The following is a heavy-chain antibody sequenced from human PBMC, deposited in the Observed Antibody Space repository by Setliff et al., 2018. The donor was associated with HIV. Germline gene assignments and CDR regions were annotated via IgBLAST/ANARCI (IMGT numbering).Heavy chain of an antibody. CDR3: ARYSYGYVRDLRFDP. J-gene: IGHJ5*02. CDR1: GGSISGYY. D-gene: IGHD5-18*01. Sequence: SETLSLTCTVSGGSISGYYWSWIRQPPGKGLEWIAYIYYSGSTNYNPSLKSRVTISVDTSKNQFSLKLSSVTAADTAVYYCARYSYGYVRDLRFDPWGQGTLVTVSS. V-gene: IGHV4-59*08. CDR2: IYYSGST.